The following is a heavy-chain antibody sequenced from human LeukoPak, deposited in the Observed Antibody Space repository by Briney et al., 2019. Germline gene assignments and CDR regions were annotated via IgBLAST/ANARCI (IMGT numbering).Heavy chain of an antibody. CDR2: IYYSGST. J-gene: IGHJ3*02. CDR1: GGSISSGDYY. V-gene: IGHV4-30-4*01. D-gene: IGHD1-26*01. CDR3: ARAWVGATPSAFDI. Sequence: SQTLSLTCTVSGGSISSGDYYWSWIRQPPGKGLEWIGYIYYSGSTYYNPSLKSRVTMSVDTSKNQFSLKLSSVTAADTAVYYCARAWVGATPSAFDIWGQGTMVTVSS.